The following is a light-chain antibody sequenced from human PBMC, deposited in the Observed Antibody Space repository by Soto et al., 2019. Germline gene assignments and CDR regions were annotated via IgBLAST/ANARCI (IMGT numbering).Light chain of an antibody. V-gene: IGLV2-14*01. Sequence: QSALTQPASVSGSPGQSITMSCTGTSSDVGAYNHVAWHQQHPGKAPKLMIYEVNNRPSGVSNRFSGSKSGNTASLTISGLQAEDEADYYCSSYTTRSIPVFGGGTKLTVL. CDR3: SSYTTRSIPV. CDR1: SSDVGAYNH. J-gene: IGLJ2*01. CDR2: EVN.